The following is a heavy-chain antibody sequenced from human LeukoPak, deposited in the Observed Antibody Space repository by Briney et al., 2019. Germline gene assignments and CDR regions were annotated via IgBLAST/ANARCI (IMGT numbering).Heavy chain of an antibody. V-gene: IGHV3-23*01. CDR1: GFTFSSYA. J-gene: IGHJ4*02. D-gene: IGHD6-6*01. CDR2: ISGSGGST. CDR3: AEILIAARPSNY. Sequence: PGGCLRLSCAASGFTFSSYAMSWVRQAPGKGLEWVSAISGSGGSTYYADSVKGRFTISRDNSKNTLYLQMNSLRAEDTAVYYCAEILIAARPSNYWGQGSLVTVSS.